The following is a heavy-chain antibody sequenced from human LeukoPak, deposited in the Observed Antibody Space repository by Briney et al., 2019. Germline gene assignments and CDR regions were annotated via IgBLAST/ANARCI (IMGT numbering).Heavy chain of an antibody. Sequence: SETLSLTCTVSGGSISSYYWSWIRQPPGKGLEWIGYIYYSGSTNYNPSLKSRVTISVDTSKNQFSLKLSSVTAADTAVYYCARSSGWFTYFDYWGQGTLVTVSS. CDR1: GGSISSYY. D-gene: IGHD6-19*01. J-gene: IGHJ4*02. V-gene: IGHV4-59*08. CDR2: IYYSGST. CDR3: ARSSGWFTYFDY.